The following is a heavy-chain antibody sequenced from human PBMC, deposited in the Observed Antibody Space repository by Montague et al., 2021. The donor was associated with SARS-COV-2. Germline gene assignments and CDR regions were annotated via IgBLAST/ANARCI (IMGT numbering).Heavy chain of an antibody. CDR1: GASVTTCRYY. CDR3: ARVRGAALYFGEVGYYGMVV. D-gene: IGHD3-10*01. CDR2: VYPSGNT. Sequence: TLSLTCTVSGASVTTCRYYWSWIRQPAGKGLEWIGRVYPSGNTNYNPSLRSRVSISVDMSKNQISLKLSSVTAADTAVYSCARVRGAALYFGEVGYYGMVVWGQGTTVTVSS. V-gene: IGHV4-61*02. J-gene: IGHJ6*02.